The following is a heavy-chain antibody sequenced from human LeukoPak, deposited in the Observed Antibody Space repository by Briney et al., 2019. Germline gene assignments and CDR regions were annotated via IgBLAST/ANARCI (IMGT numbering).Heavy chain of an antibody. CDR2: VWYDGSNE. Sequence: GRSLRLSCATSGFTFNTHALSWVRQAPGKGLDWVASVWYDGSNEHYADSVKGRFIIYRENSKNTMYLQMNSLRLDDTAVYYCARGARGYGSDAFDLWAKGQWSLSLQ. V-gene: IGHV3-30-3*01. CDR1: GFTFNTHA. D-gene: IGHD5-12*01. J-gene: IGHJ3*01. CDR3: ARGARGYGSDAFDL.